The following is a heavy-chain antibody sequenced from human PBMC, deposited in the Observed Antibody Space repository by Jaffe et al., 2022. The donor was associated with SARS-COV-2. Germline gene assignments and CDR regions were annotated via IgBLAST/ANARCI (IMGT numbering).Heavy chain of an antibody. CDR1: GGSFSGYY. CDR3: ARPHQRYSSSWYRPLGWFDP. D-gene: IGHD6-13*01. Sequence: QVQLQQWGAGLLKPSETLSLTCAVYGGSFSGYYWSWIRQPPGKGLEWIGEINHSGSTNYNPSLKSRVTISVDTSKNQFSLKLSSVTAADTAVYYCARPHQRYSSSWYRPLGWFDPWGQGTLVTVSS. V-gene: IGHV4-34*01. CDR2: INHSGST. J-gene: IGHJ5*02.